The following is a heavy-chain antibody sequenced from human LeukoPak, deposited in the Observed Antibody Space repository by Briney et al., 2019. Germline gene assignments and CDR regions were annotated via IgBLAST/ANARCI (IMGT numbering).Heavy chain of an antibody. CDR1: GYTFTSYA. V-gene: IGHV1-2*02. J-gene: IGHJ6*03. D-gene: IGHD1-14*01. CDR3: ARSEPETPYYYYYMDV. CDR2: INPDSGGT. Sequence: GASVKVSCKASGYTFTSYAMNWVRQAPGQGLEWMGWINPDSGGTNYAQKFQGRVTMTTDTSIRTAYMELNRLRSDDTAVYYCARSEPETPYYYYYMDVWGKGTTVTVSS.